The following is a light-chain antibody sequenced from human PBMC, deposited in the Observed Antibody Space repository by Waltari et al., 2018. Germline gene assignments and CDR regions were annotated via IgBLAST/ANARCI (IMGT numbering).Light chain of an antibody. CDR2: DAS. V-gene: IGKV3-20*01. CDR1: PSVGRS. J-gene: IGKJ1*01. CDR3: QMYVRLPAT. Sequence: EIVLTQSPGTLSLSPGERATLYCRASPSVGRSLAWYQQKPGQAPRLLIYDASRRATGVPDSFSGSGSGTDFSLTISRLEPEDFAVYYCQMYVRLPATFGQGTKVEIK.